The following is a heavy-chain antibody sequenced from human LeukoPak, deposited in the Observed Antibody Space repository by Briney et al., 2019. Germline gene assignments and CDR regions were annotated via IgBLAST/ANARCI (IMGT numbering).Heavy chain of an antibody. D-gene: IGHD2/OR15-2a*01. CDR2: ISYDGSDK. J-gene: IGHJ4*02. V-gene: IGHV3-30*18. CDR1: GFTFSNYG. Sequence: GGSLRLSCAASGFTFSNYGMHWVRQAPGEGLEWVAVISYDGSDKYYAHSLKGRVTISRDNSKNTLYLQMNSLRTDDTAVYYCAKEILSTADYWGQGILLTISS. CDR3: AKEILSTADY.